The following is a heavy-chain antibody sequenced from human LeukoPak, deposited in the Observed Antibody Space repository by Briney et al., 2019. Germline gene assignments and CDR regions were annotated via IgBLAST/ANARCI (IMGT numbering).Heavy chain of an antibody. V-gene: IGHV3-48*03. J-gene: IGHJ4*02. CDR3: ATEGAYYDGSGYSDY. D-gene: IGHD3-22*01. Sequence: AGGSLRLSCAASGFTFSSYEMNWVRQAPGKGLEWVSYISSSGSTIYYADSVKGRFTVSRDNAKNSLYLQMNSLRAEDTAVYYCATEGAYYDGSGYSDYWGQGTLVTVSS. CDR2: ISSSGSTI. CDR1: GFTFSSYE.